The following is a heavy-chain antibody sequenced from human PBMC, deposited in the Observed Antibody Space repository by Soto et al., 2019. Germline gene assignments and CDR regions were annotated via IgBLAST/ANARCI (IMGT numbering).Heavy chain of an antibody. V-gene: IGHV4-34*01. Sequence: PSETLSLTCAIYGGSFSGYYWSWIRQPPGKGLEWIGEINHSGSTNYNPSLKSRVTISVDTSKNQFSLKLSSVTAADTAVYYCARTLRRLLNYYYYYMDVWGKGTTVTVSS. CDR3: ARTLRRLLNYYYYYMDV. J-gene: IGHJ6*03. CDR2: INHSGST. CDR1: GGSFSGYY. D-gene: IGHD5-18*01.